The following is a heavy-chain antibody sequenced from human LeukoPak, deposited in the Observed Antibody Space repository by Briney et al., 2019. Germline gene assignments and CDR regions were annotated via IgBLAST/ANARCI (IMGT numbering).Heavy chain of an antibody. D-gene: IGHD5-24*01. CDR3: AKRLRDGYNSPIDY. J-gene: IGHJ4*02. CDR1: GFTFSSYG. CDR2: IRYDGSNK. Sequence: PGGSLRLSCAASGFTFSSYGMHWVRQAPGKGLEWVAFIRYDGSNKYYADSVKDRFTISRDIPRNTLYLQMSSLRDDDTAVYYCAKRLRDGYNSPIDYWGQGILVTVSS. V-gene: IGHV3-30*02.